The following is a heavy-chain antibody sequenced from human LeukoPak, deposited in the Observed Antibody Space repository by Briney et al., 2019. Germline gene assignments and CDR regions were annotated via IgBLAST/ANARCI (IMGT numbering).Heavy chain of an antibody. D-gene: IGHD2-2*01. Sequence: ASVKVSCKASGYTFSDYDVTWVRQAPGHGLEYMGWMNPNSGNTGFAQKFRGRLTLTSDASTTSAFMELMRLTSEDTAVYYCTRAVRNQLLSEYWGQGTRITVSS. CDR1: GYTFSDYD. CDR3: TRAVRNQLLSEY. J-gene: IGHJ4*02. V-gene: IGHV1-8*01. CDR2: MNPNSGNT.